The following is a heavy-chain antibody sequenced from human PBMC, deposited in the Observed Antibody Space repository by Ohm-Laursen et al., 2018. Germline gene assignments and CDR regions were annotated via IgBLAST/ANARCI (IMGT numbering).Heavy chain of an antibody. CDR3: ARVQVELPRGYYYGMDV. J-gene: IGHJ6*02. Sequence: ASVKVSCKASGGTFSSYAISWVRQAPGQGLEWMGIINPSGGSTSYAQKFQGRVTMTRDTSTSTVYMELSSLRSEDTAVYYCARVQVELPRGYYYGMDVWGQGTTVTVSS. D-gene: IGHD1-7*01. V-gene: IGHV1-46*01. CDR1: GGTFSSYA. CDR2: INPSGGST.